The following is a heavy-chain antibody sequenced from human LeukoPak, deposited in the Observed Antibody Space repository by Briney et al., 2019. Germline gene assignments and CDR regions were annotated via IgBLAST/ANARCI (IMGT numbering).Heavy chain of an antibody. D-gene: IGHD4-23*01. J-gene: IGHJ6*02. CDR3: AKLADYGGNSDPRENYYGMDV. V-gene: IGHV3-30*18. Sequence: GGSLRLSCAASGFTFSSYGMHWVRQAPGKGLEWVAVISYDGSNKYYADSVKGRFTISRDNSKNTLYLQMNSLGAEDTAVYYCAKLADYGGNSDPRENYYGMDVWGQGTTVTVSS. CDR1: GFTFSSYG. CDR2: ISYDGSNK.